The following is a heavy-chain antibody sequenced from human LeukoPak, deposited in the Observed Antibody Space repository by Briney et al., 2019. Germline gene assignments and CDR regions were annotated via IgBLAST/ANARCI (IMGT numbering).Heavy chain of an antibody. CDR2: IYTGGST. CDR1: GFTVSSNY. D-gene: IGHD4-4*01. Sequence: GGSLRLSCAASGFTVSSNYMNWVRQAPGKGLERVSGIYTGGSTYYADSVKGRFTISSDNSKNMLYLQMNSLRAEDTAVYYCARGNRTAYFDIWGQGTLVTVSS. CDR3: ARGNRTAYFDI. J-gene: IGHJ4*02. V-gene: IGHV3-66*01.